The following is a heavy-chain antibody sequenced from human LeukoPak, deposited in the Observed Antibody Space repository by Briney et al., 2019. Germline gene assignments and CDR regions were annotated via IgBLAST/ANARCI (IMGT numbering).Heavy chain of an antibody. D-gene: IGHD3-22*01. CDR3: ARGLTLIKVVVTSANAFDI. CDR2: ISSSGSSL. CDR1: GFTFSDYY. J-gene: IGHJ3*02. Sequence: GGSLRLSCAASGFTFSDYYMSWIRQAPRKGLEWVSYISSSGSSLYYADSVKGRFTISRDNAKNSLYLQMNSLRAEDTAVYYCARGLTLIKVVVTSANAFDIWGQGTLVTVSS. V-gene: IGHV3-11*04.